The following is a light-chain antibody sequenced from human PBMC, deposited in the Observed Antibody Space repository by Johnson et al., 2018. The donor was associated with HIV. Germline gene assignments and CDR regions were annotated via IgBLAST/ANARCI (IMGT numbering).Light chain of an antibody. Sequence: QSVLTQPPSVSAAPGQMVSISCSGSSSNIGKNYVSWYQQFPGTAPKLLIHENKKRPSGIPDRFSGSKSGTSATLDITGLQTGDEADYYCGTWDSSLNTGAFGTGTKVTVL. V-gene: IGLV1-51*02. CDR1: SSNIGKNY. J-gene: IGLJ1*01. CDR2: ENK. CDR3: GTWDSSLNTGA.